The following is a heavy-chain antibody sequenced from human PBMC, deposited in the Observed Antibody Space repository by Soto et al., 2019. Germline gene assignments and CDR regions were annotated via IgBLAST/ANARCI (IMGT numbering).Heavy chain of an antibody. CDR1: GFTFSSYA. J-gene: IGHJ4*02. CDR2: ISGSGGST. Sequence: PGGSLRLSCAASGFTFSSYAMSWVRQAPGKGLEWVSAISGSGGSTYYADSVKGRFTISRDNSKNTFYLQMNGLRLDDTAVYYCVTAVRTRLDNWGPGTLVTVSS. CDR3: VTAVRTRLDN. D-gene: IGHD3-10*01. V-gene: IGHV3-23*01.